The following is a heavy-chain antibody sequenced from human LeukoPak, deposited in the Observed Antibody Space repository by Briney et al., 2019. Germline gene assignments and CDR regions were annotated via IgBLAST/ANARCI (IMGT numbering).Heavy chain of an antibody. Sequence: SETLSLTCAVSGGSISSTNWWSWVRQPPGKGLEWIGEIYHSGSTNYNPSLKSRVTVSVDTSKNQFSLKLSSVTAADTAVYYCARGPLGRYSSSWYYFDYWGQGTLVTVSS. CDR1: GGSISSTNW. J-gene: IGHJ4*02. D-gene: IGHD6-13*01. CDR3: ARGPLGRYSSSWYYFDY. V-gene: IGHV4-4*02. CDR2: IYHSGST.